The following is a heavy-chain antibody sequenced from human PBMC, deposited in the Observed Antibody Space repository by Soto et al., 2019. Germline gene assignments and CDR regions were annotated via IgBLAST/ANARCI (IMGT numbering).Heavy chain of an antibody. CDR2: ISGSGGST. CDR1: GVTFSSYA. J-gene: IGHJ4*02. Sequence: EVQLLESGGGLVQPGGSLRLSCAASGVTFSSYAMSWVRQAPGKGLEWVSGISGSGGSTHYADSVKGRFTISRDNYKNRLYLQMSSLRAEDAAVYYCAKDGGYSGGYYVDSAPPEYWGQGTLVTVSS. CDR3: AKDGGYSGGYYVDSAPPEY. V-gene: IGHV3-23*01. D-gene: IGHD1-26*01.